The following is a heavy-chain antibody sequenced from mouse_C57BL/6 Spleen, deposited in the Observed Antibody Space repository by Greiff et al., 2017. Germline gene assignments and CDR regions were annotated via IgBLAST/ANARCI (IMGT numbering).Heavy chain of an antibody. Sequence: VQLQESGAELVKPGASVKISCKASGYAFSSYWLNWVKQRPGKGLEWIGQIYPGDGDTNYNGKFKGKATLTADKSSSTAYMQLSSLTSEDSAVYFCARRPSNAMDYWGQGTSVTVSS. CDR3: ARRPSNAMDY. J-gene: IGHJ4*01. CDR1: GYAFSSYW. V-gene: IGHV1-80*01. CDR2: IYPGDGDT.